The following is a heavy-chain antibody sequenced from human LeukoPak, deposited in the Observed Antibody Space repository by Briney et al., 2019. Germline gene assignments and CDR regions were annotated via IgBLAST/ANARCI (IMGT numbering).Heavy chain of an antibody. CDR1: GGSISSYY. D-gene: IGHD2/OR15-2a*01. J-gene: IGHJ4*02. V-gene: IGHV4-59*01. CDR2: LYYSGST. Sequence: PSETLSLTCTVSGGSISSYYWSWIRQPPGKGLEWIGYLYYSGSTNYNPSLKSRVTISADISKNQFSLSLRSVTAADTAVYYCVSVYEYRDTFTWGQGTQVLVSS. CDR3: VSVYEYRDTFT.